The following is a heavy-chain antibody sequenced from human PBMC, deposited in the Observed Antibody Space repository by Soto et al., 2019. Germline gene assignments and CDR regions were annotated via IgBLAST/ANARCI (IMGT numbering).Heavy chain of an antibody. J-gene: IGHJ6*02. Sequence: GGSLILSCAASRFTFSSYTMNWIRQAPGKGLEWISYINSSSSYIYYADSVKGRFTISRDNAKNSLYLQMNNLRADDTTVHYCARGGCSGGSGYSDYYSRTGVWGQGTTVTVSS. V-gene: IGHV3-21*01. CDR1: RFTFSSYT. D-gene: IGHD2-15*01. CDR3: ARGGCSGGSGYSDYYSRTGV. CDR2: INSSSSYI.